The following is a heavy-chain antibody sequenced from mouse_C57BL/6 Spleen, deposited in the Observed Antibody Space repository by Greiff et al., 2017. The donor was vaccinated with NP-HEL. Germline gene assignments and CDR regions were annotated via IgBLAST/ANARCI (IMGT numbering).Heavy chain of an antibody. V-gene: IGHV1-63*01. CDR2: IYPGGGYT. Sequence: VQLQQSGAELVRPGTSVKMSCKASGYTFTNYWIGWAKQRPGHGLEWIGDIYPGGGYTNYNEKFKGKATLTADKSSSTAYMQFSSLTSEDSAFYYCAYYYGSSREWFAYWGQGTLVTVSA. CDR3: AYYYGSSREWFAY. CDR1: GYTFTNYW. D-gene: IGHD1-1*01. J-gene: IGHJ3*01.